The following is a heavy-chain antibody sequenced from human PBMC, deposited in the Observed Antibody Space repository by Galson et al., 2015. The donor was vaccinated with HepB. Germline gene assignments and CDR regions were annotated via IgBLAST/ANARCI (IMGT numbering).Heavy chain of an antibody. J-gene: IGHJ5*02. CDR2: IRGGSTTI. D-gene: IGHD3-10*02. CDR1: GFTFSFYS. CDR3: ARAGGNLSMFSA. V-gene: IGHV3-48*01. Sequence: SLRLSCAASGFTFSFYSMSWVRQAPGKGLEWVSYIRGGSTTINYADSVKGRFIISRDNAKNSLYLQMNSLRAEDTAVYYCARAGGNLSMFSAWGQGTLVTVSS.